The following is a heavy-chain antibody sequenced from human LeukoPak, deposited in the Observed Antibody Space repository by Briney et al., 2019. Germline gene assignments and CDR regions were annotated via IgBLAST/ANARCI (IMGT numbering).Heavy chain of an antibody. CDR2: IWYDGSKE. Sequence: GGSLRLSCTASGVTFSSYGMHCVRHAPGKGLEWVAVIWYDGSKEYYADSVKGRFSISRDNSRNTVYVQMNSLRVEDTAIYYCARVFCTGGSCYGPFDYWGQGTLVTVSS. CDR1: GVTFSSYG. D-gene: IGHD2-15*01. J-gene: IGHJ4*02. V-gene: IGHV3-33*08. CDR3: ARVFCTGGSCYGPFDY.